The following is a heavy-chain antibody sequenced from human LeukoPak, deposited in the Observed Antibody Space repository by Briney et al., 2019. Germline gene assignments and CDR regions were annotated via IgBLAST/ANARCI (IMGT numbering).Heavy chain of an antibody. CDR1: GGSISSGGYY. CDR3: ARVELSTDLGKLPKWFDP. D-gene: IGHD3-16*01. Sequence: PSETLSLTCTVSGGSISSGGYYWSWIRQPPGKGLEWIGYIYHSGSTYYNPSLKSRVTISVDWSKNQFSLKLTSVTAADTAVYYCARVELSTDLGKLPKWFDPWGQGTLVTASS. J-gene: IGHJ5*02. CDR2: IYHSGST. V-gene: IGHV4-30-2*01.